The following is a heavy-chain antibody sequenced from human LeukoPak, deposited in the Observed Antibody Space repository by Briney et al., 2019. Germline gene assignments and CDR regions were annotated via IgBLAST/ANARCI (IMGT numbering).Heavy chain of an antibody. CDR2: ISGSGGTT. CDR1: GFTFSSNA. Sequence: GGSLRLSCAASGFTFSSNAMSWVRQAPGKGLEWVSAISGSGGTTYYADSVKGRFTISRDNSKNTLYLQMNSLRAEDTAIYYCAKTPREFYYDSSGWSWFDPWGQGTLVTVSS. D-gene: IGHD3-22*01. V-gene: IGHV3-23*01. CDR3: AKTPREFYYDSSGWSWFDP. J-gene: IGHJ5*02.